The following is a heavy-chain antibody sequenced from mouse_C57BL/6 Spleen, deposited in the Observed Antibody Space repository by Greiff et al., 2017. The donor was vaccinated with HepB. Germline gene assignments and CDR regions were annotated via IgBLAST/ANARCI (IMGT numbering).Heavy chain of an antibody. CDR3: ARRGINYYGSSRFAY. V-gene: IGHV1-50*01. D-gene: IGHD1-1*01. CDR2: IDPSDSYT. Sequence: QVQLQQPGAELVKPGASVKLSCKASGYTFTSYWMQWVKQRPGQGLEWIGEIDPSDSYTNYNQKFKGKATLTVDTSSSTAYMQLSSLTSEDSAVYYCARRGINYYGSSRFAYWGQGTLVTVSA. J-gene: IGHJ3*01. CDR1: GYTFTSYW.